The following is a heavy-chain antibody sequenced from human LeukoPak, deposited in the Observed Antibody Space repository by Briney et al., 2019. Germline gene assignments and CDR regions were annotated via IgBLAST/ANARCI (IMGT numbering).Heavy chain of an antibody. J-gene: IGHJ3*02. V-gene: IGHV4-31*03. D-gene: IGHD2-21*01. Sequence: SETLSLTCTVSGGSISSGGFYWSWIRQHPGKGLEWIGYIYYSGSTYYNPSLKSRLTILVDTSKNQFSLKLSSVTAADAAVYYCARCGAVLTGYAFDIWGQGTMVTVSS. CDR2: IYYSGST. CDR1: GGSISSGGFY. CDR3: ARCGAVLTGYAFDI.